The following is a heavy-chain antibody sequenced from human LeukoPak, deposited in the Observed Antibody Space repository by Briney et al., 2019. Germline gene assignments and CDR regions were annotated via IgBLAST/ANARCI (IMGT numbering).Heavy chain of an antibody. CDR2: ISGSGGST. V-gene: IGHV3-23*01. Sequence: GGSLRLSCAASGFTFTDYYMSWIRQAPGKGLEWVSAISGSGGSTYYADSVKGRFTISRDNSKNTLYLQMNSLRAEDPAVYYCAKARVGATLFDYWGQGTLVTVSS. CDR1: GFTFTDYY. J-gene: IGHJ4*02. D-gene: IGHD1-26*01. CDR3: AKARVGATLFDY.